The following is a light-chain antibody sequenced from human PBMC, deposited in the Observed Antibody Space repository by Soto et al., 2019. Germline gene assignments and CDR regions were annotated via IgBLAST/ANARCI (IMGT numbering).Light chain of an antibody. V-gene: IGKV3-20*01. Sequence: ELVLTQSPGTLSLSPGERASLSCRASQSVSSTYLAWYQQKPGQAPRLLIYGASNRATGIPDRFGGSGSGTDFTLTISRLEPEDFAVYYCQQFGSSTWTFGRGTKVEV. CDR2: GAS. CDR3: QQFGSSTWT. J-gene: IGKJ1*01. CDR1: QSVSSTY.